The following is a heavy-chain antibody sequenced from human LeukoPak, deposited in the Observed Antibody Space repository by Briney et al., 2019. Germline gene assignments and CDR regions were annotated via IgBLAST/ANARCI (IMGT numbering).Heavy chain of an antibody. D-gene: IGHD3-10*01. CDR2: INHSGST. J-gene: IGHJ6*04. Sequence: SETLSLTCADYGGSFSGYYWSWIRQPPGKGLEWVGEINHSGSTNYNPSLKSRVTISVDTSKNQFSLKLSSVTAADTAVYYCARGPRITMVRGAIRVPLDVWGKGTTVTVSS. CDR1: GGSFSGYY. V-gene: IGHV4-34*01. CDR3: ARGPRITMVRGAIRVPLDV.